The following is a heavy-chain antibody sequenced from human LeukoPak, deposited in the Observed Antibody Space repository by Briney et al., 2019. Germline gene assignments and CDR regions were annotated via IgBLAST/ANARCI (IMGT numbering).Heavy chain of an antibody. J-gene: IGHJ2*01. CDR2: VHSNGNT. D-gene: IGHD5-18*01. V-gene: IGHV4-4*08. CDR3: ARRIQLWSYWHFDL. Sequence: SETLSLTCTESGGSFTTYSWSWIRQPPGKGLDWIGDVHSNGNTNYNPSLKNRVTMSIDTSRDQFSLTLTSVTAADTAIFYCARRIQLWSYWHFDLWGRGTLVTVSS. CDR1: GGSFTTYS.